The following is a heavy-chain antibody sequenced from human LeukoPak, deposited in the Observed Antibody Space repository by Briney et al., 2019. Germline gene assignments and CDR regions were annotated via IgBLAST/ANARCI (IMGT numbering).Heavy chain of an antibody. Sequence: GGSLRLSCAASGFTFSSYWMTWVRQAPGKGLECVANIQTDGSHKYYVDSVKGRFSISRDNAKNSLYLQMNSLRAEDTAVYYCARDLLGWELHYFDYWGQGTLVTVSS. CDR3: ARDLLGWELHYFDY. V-gene: IGHV3-7*01. CDR2: IQTDGSHK. CDR1: GFTFSSYW. J-gene: IGHJ4*02. D-gene: IGHD1-26*01.